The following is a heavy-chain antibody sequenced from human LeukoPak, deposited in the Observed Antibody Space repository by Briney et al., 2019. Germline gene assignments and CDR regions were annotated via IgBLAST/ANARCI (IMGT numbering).Heavy chain of an antibody. D-gene: IGHD5-12*01. CDR2: IYNSGNT. J-gene: IGHJ4*02. V-gene: IGHV4-59*08. Sequence: PSETLSLTCTVSGGSISSYYWSWIRQPPGKGLEWIGYIYNSGNTSYKSPLRSRVTMSGDTSKNQFSLNLNSVTAADTAVYYCARHAESGYDRFDHWGQGTLVTVSS. CDR3: ARHAESGYDRFDH. CDR1: GGSISSYY.